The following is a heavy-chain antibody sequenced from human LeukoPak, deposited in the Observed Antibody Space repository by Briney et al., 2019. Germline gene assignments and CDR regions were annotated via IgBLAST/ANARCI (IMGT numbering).Heavy chain of an antibody. CDR1: GGSISSSSYY. V-gene: IGHV4-39*02. CDR3: ARDRTVEAFDI. J-gene: IGHJ3*02. Sequence: SETLSLTCTVSGGSISSSSYYWGWIRQPPGKGLEWIGSIYYSGSTYYNPSLKSRVTICVDTSKNQFSLKLSSVTAADTAVYYCARDRTVEAFDIWGQGTVVTVSS. CDR2: IYYSGST. D-gene: IGHD5-24*01.